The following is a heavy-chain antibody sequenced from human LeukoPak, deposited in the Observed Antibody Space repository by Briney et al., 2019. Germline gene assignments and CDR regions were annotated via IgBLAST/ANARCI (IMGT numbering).Heavy chain of an antibody. J-gene: IGHJ4*02. Sequence: GGSLRLSCAASGFTFSSYAMQWVRQAPGKGLEYVSAISSKGGSTYYTNSVRGRFTISRDNSKNTLYLQMGSLRAEDMAVYYCARRYCSSISCYLDYWGQGTLVAVSS. V-gene: IGHV3-64*01. CDR3: ARRYCSSISCYLDY. CDR1: GFTFSSYA. D-gene: IGHD2-2*01. CDR2: ISSKGGST.